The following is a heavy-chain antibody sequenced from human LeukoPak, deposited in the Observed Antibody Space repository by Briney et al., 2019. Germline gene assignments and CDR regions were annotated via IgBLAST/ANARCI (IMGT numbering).Heavy chain of an antibody. CDR3: ASLSVVTDAFDI. Sequence: GGSLRLSCAASGFTSSSYSMNWVRQAPGKGLEWVSSISSSSSYIYYADSVKGRFAISRDNAKNSLYLQMNSLRAEDTAVCYCASLSVVTDAFDIWGQGTMVTVSS. V-gene: IGHV3-21*01. J-gene: IGHJ3*02. D-gene: IGHD2-21*02. CDR1: GFTSSSYS. CDR2: ISSSSSYI.